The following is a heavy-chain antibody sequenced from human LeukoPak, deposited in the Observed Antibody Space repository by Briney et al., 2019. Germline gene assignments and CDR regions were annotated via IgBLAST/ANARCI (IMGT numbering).Heavy chain of an antibody. Sequence: GGSLRLSCAASGFTFSSYEMNWVRQAPGKGLEWVSYISSSGSTIYYADSVKGRFTISRDNAKNSLYLQTNSLRAEDTAVYYCAREGNDYFDYWGQGTLVTVSS. D-gene: IGHD2-8*01. CDR2: ISSSGSTI. J-gene: IGHJ4*02. CDR3: AREGNDYFDY. CDR1: GFTFSSYE. V-gene: IGHV3-48*03.